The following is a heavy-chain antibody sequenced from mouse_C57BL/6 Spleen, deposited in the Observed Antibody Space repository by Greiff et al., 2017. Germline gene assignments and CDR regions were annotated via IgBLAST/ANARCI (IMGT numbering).Heavy chain of an antibody. J-gene: IGHJ3*01. D-gene: IGHD2-2*01. Sequence: EVQVVESGAELVKPGASVKLSCTASGFNIKDYYMHWVKQRTEQGLEWIGRIDPEDGETKYAPKFQGKATITADTSSNTAYLQLSSLTSEDTAVYYCARGNGNDEVPAYWGQGTLVTVSA. V-gene: IGHV14-2*01. CDR1: GFNIKDYY. CDR3: ARGNGNDEVPAY. CDR2: IDPEDGET.